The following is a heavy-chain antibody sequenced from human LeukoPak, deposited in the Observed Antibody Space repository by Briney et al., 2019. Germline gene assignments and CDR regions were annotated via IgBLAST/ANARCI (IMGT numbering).Heavy chain of an antibody. CDR1: GGSFSGYY. Sequence: SETLSLTCGVYGGSFSGYYWSWIRQPPGKGLEWIGEINPRGSTNCNPSLKSRVTLSADASKNQFSLTLNSVTAADTAVYYCARRRLGYYFDYWGQGTLVTVSS. V-gene: IGHV4-34*01. J-gene: IGHJ4*02. CDR3: ARRRLGYYFDY. D-gene: IGHD5-24*01. CDR2: INPRGST.